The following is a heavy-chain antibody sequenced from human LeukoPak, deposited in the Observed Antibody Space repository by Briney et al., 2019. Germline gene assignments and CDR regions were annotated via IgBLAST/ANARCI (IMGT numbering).Heavy chain of an antibody. Sequence: GGSLRLSCAASGFTFSSYAMNWVRQAPGKGLEWVSSISSSSSYIYYADSVKGRFTISRDNAKNSLYLQMNSLRAEDTAVYYCATRYCSGGSCYSPFDYWGQGTLVTVSS. J-gene: IGHJ4*02. V-gene: IGHV3-21*01. CDR2: ISSSSSYI. D-gene: IGHD2-15*01. CDR1: GFTFSSYA. CDR3: ATRYCSGGSCYSPFDY.